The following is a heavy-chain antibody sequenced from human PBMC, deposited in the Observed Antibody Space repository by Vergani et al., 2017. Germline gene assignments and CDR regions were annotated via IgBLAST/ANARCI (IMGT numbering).Heavy chain of an antibody. D-gene: IGHD3-10*01. Sequence: QLQLQESGPGLVKPSETLSLTCTVSGGSISRSSYYWGWIRQPPGKGLVWIGSIYYSGSTYYNPSLKSRVTISVDTSKNQFSLKLSSVTAADTAVYYCARRTTMVRGALEIAGYYFDYWGQGTLVTVSS. CDR1: GGSISRSSYY. CDR3: ARRTTMVRGALEIAGYYFDY. J-gene: IGHJ4*02. CDR2: IYYSGST. V-gene: IGHV4-39*01.